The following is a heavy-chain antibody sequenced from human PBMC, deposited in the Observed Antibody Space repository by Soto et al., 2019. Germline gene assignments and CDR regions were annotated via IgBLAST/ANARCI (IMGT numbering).Heavy chain of an antibody. V-gene: IGHV3-33*01. CDR2: IWYDGSNK. CDR3: ARDITMVRGVIARYYYGMVV. Sequence: QVQLVESGGGVVQPGRSLRLSCAASGFTFSSYGMHWVRQAPGKGLEWVAVIWYDGSNKYYADSVKGRFTISRDNSKNTLYLQMNSLRAEDTAVYYCARDITMVRGVIARYYYGMVVWGQGTTVTVSS. J-gene: IGHJ6*02. CDR1: GFTFSSYG. D-gene: IGHD3-10*01.